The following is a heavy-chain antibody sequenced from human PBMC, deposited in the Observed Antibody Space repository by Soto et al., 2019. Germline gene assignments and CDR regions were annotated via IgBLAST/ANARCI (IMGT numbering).Heavy chain of an antibody. CDR1: GYTFTSYG. Sequence: ASVKVSCKASGYTFTSYGISWVRQAPGQGLEWMGWISAYNGNTNYAQKLQGRVTMTTDTSTSTAYMELRSLRSDDTAVYYCARGSYYYDSSGYYRDFDYWGQGTLVTVSS. CDR2: ISAYNGNT. V-gene: IGHV1-18*01. D-gene: IGHD3-22*01. J-gene: IGHJ4*02. CDR3: ARGSYYYDSSGYYRDFDY.